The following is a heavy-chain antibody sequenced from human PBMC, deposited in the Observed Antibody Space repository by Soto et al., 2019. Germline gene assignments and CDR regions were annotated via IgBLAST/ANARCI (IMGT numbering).Heavy chain of an antibody. Sequence: QVQLVQSGAEEKKPGASVEVSCKASGYTFTTYAIHWVRQAPGQGLEWMGWISTGKGNTKYSQKLQGRVTITRDTSASIVCMQLSSLRSEDTAVYYCARDVHGDYVLDYWGQGTLVTVSS. CDR1: GYTFTTYA. CDR2: ISTGKGNT. D-gene: IGHD4-17*01. V-gene: IGHV1-3*05. J-gene: IGHJ4*02. CDR3: ARDVHGDYVLDY.